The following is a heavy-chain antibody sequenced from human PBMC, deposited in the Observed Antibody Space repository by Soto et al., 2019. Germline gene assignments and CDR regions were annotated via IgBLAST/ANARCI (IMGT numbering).Heavy chain of an antibody. V-gene: IGHV1-18*04. CDR2: ISAYNGNT. J-gene: IGHJ4*02. CDR1: GYPFTSYG. Sequence: GASVKVSCKASGYPFTSYGISWVRQAPGQGLEWMGWISAYNGNTNYAQKLQGRVTMTTDTSTSTAYMELRSLRSDDTAVYYCAGVPVITMIVGGYFNYWGQGTLVTVSS. CDR3: AGVPVITMIVGGYFNY. D-gene: IGHD3-22*01.